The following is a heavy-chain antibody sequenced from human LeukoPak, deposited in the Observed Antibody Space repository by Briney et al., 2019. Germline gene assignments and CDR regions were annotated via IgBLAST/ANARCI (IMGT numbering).Heavy chain of an antibody. Sequence: PGGSLRLSCTASGSNFSSYWMHWIRQAPGNGLEWVSRINSDGSSTSYADSVKGRFTISRDNAKNTLYLQMNSLRAEDTAVYYCARDFECSGGSCYPTPLPYWGQGTLVTVSS. CDR2: INSDGSST. CDR3: ARDFECSGGSCYPTPLPY. D-gene: IGHD2-15*01. CDR1: GSNFSSYW. V-gene: IGHV3-74*01. J-gene: IGHJ4*02.